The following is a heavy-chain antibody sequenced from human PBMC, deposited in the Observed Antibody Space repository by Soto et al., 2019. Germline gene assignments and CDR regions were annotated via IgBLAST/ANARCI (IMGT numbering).Heavy chain of an antibody. J-gene: IGHJ4*02. D-gene: IGHD6-19*01. CDR1: GYTFTSYG. CDR3: AREGPYSSGWPFDY. V-gene: IGHV1-18*01. CDR2: ISAYNGNT. Sequence: ASLKGSCKASGYTFTSYGISWVRQAPGQGLEWMGWISAYNGNTNYAQKLQGRVTMTTDTSTSTAYMELRSLRSDDTAVYYCAREGPYSSGWPFDYWGQGTLVTVSS.